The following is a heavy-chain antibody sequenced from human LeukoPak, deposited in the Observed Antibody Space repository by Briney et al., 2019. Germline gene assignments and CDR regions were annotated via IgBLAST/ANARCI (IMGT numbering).Heavy chain of an antibody. D-gene: IGHD3-16*01. CDR1: GGSISSSSYC. Sequence: SETLSLTCTVSGGSISSSSYCWGWIRQPPGKGLEWIGEINHSGSTNYNPSLKSRVTISVDTSKNQFSLKLSSVTAADTAVYYCARVAAGGRAIDYWGQGTLVTVSS. J-gene: IGHJ4*02. V-gene: IGHV4-39*07. CDR2: INHSGST. CDR3: ARVAAGGRAIDY.